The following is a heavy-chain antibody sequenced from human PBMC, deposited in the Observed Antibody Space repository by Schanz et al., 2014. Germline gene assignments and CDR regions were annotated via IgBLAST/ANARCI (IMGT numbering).Heavy chain of an antibody. CDR1: GFTFSSYW. V-gene: IGHV3-21*06. J-gene: IGHJ6*02. D-gene: IGHD2-15*01. CDR3: ARVELSVYYYAMDV. CDR2: ISRSSGRI. Sequence: EVQLVESGGGLVQPGGSLRLSCAASGFTFSSYWMSWVRQAPGRGLEWVSSISRSSGRIYYSDSVKGRFTISRDNAKNLVYLQMNSLRAEDTAVYYCARVELSVYYYAMDVWGQGTTVTVSS.